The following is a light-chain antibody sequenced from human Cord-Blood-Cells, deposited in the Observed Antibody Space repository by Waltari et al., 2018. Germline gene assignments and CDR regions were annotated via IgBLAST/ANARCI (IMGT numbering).Light chain of an antibody. CDR1: QDISTY. Sequence: DIPMTQSPSSLSASVGDRVTIPCQASQDISTYLNWYQQKPGKAPKLLIYDAAKFETGVPSRFSGSGSGTDFTFTISSLQPEDIATYYCQQYDNLPITFGQGTRLEIK. CDR2: DAA. J-gene: IGKJ5*01. V-gene: IGKV1-33*01. CDR3: QQYDNLPIT.